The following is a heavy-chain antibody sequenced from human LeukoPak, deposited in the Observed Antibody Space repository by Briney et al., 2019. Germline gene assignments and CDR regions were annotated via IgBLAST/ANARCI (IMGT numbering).Heavy chain of an antibody. CDR3: AKIGSSGPLGY. J-gene: IGHJ4*02. V-gene: IGHV3-23*01. CDR2: VSGSGSST. CDR1: GFTFSNFA. Sequence: PGGSLRLSCAASGFTFSNFAMSWVRQAPGKGLEWVSAVSGSGSSTYYADSVKGRFTISRDNSKNTLYLQMNSLTAEDTAVYYCAKIGSSGPLGYWGQGTLVTVSS. D-gene: IGHD6-19*01.